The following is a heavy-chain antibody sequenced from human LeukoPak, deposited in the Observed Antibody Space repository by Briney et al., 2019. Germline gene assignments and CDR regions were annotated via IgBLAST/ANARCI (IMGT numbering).Heavy chain of an antibody. V-gene: IGHV1-46*01. J-gene: IGHJ5*02. CDR2: INTSGGST. Sequence: GASVKVTCKASGYTFTSYYMHCVRQAPGQELEWMGIINTSGGSTTYAHKFQGRVSMTRDTSKSTVYLEVSSLGSEDTAVYYCARSQGGNPLWFDPWGQGTLVTVSS. D-gene: IGHD4-23*01. CDR1: GYTFTSYY. CDR3: ARSQGGNPLWFDP.